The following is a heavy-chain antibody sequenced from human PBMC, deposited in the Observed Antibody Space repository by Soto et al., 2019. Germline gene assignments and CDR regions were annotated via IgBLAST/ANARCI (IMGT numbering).Heavy chain of an antibody. V-gene: IGHV4-30-2*01. CDR3: ASVPDY. J-gene: IGHJ4*02. CDR2: MYHSGST. CDR1: GGSISSGGYS. Sequence: QLQLQESGSGLVKPSQTLSLTCAVSGGSISSGGYSWSWIRQPPGKGLEWIGYMYHSGSTYYNPSLKSRVTISIDRSKNQLSLKLGSVTLAATAMYYCASVPDYWGQGRLVTVS. D-gene: IGHD2-2*01.